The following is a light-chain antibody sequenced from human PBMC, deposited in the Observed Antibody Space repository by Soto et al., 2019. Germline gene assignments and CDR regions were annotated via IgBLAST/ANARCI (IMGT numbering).Light chain of an antibody. CDR1: QSISTW. CDR2: MAS. Sequence: DIQMTQSPSTLSASVGDRVTITCRASQSISTWLAWYQQKPGKAPKLLIYMASTLESGVPSRFSGTASGTEVTPTISNLQPDDFATYYCQQQNSYPPTFGQGTKVEIK. CDR3: QQQNSYPPT. J-gene: IGKJ1*01. V-gene: IGKV1-5*03.